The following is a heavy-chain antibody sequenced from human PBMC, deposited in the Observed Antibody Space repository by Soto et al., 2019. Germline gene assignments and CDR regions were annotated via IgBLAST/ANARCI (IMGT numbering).Heavy chain of an antibody. J-gene: IGHJ4*02. CDR1: GFTFSNYD. D-gene: IGHD3-16*01. Sequence: EVQLVESGGGLVQPGGSLRLSCAASGFTFSNYDMHWVRQTTGKGLEWVSGIGTVGDTYYSGSVKGRFSISRENAKNSFYLQMNSLRAEDTAVYCCASGGLYICGQGTLVTVSS. CDR3: ASGGLYI. V-gene: IGHV3-13*01. CDR2: IGTVGDT.